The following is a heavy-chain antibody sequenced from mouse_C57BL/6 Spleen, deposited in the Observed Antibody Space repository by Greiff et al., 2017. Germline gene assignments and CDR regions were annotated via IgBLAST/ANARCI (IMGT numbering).Heavy chain of an antibody. Sequence: EVKVVESGEGLVKPGGSLKLSCAASGFTFSSYAMSWVRQTPEKRLEWVAYISSGGDYIYYADTVKGRFTISRDNARNTLYLQMSSLKSEDTAMYYCTRSYYDYAWFAYWGQGTLVTVSA. CDR3: TRSYYDYAWFAY. V-gene: IGHV5-9-1*02. J-gene: IGHJ3*01. CDR1: GFTFSSYA. D-gene: IGHD2-4*01. CDR2: ISSGGDYI.